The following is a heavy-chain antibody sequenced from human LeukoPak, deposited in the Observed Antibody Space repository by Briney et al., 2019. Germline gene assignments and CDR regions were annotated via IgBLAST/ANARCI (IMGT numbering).Heavy chain of an antibody. CDR1: GFTFSSYA. J-gene: IGHJ6*02. D-gene: IGHD6-19*01. CDR3: AKDLGHRSGWSRGYYYYGMDV. V-gene: IGHV3-9*01. Sequence: PGGSLRLSCAASGFTFSSYAMHWVRQAPGKGLEWVSGISWNSGSIGYADSVKGRFTISRDNAKNSLYLQMNSLRAEDTALYYCAKDLGHRSGWSRGYYYYGMDVWGQGTTVTVSS. CDR2: ISWNSGSI.